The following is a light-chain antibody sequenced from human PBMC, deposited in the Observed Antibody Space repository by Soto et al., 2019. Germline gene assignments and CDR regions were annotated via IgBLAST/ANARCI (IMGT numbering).Light chain of an antibody. CDR3: QQFNSYPL. V-gene: IGKV1-13*02. Sequence: AIQLTQSPSSLSASVGDRVTITCRASQGISSALAWYQQKPGKAPKLLIYDASSLKSGVPSRFSGSESGTDFSLTISSLQPEDFATYYCQQFNSYPLFGQGTRLEIK. CDR2: DAS. CDR1: QGISSA. J-gene: IGKJ5*01.